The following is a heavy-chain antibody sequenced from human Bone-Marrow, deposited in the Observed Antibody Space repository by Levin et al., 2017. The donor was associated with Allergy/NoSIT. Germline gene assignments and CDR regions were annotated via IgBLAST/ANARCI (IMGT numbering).Heavy chain of an antibody. CDR3: AREYFYYMDV. D-gene: IGHD3-10*01. V-gene: IGHV3-53*01. Sequence: HSGGSLRLSCAASGFTVSNYYMNWVRQAPGKGLEWVSLFYHTGETHYADSVKGRFTISRDNSKNTLYLQMNNLRAEDTAMYYCAREYFYYMDVWGRGTTVTVSS. CDR2: FYHTGET. CDR1: GFTVSNYY. J-gene: IGHJ6*03.